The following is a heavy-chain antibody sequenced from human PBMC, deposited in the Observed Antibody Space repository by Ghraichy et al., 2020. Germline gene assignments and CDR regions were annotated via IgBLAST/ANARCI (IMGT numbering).Heavy chain of an antibody. V-gene: IGHV5-51*01. J-gene: IGHJ6*02. CDR1: GYRFTNYW. D-gene: IGHD6-13*01. Sequence: GESLNISCKGSGYRFTNYWIGWVRQMPGKGLEWMGIIYAGDSDTRYSPSFQGQVTISADKSISTAYLQWSSLKASDTAMYYCARLSNGYSTNWRDYYYYGMDVWGQGTTVTVSS. CDR2: IYAGDSDT. CDR3: ARLSNGYSTNWRDYYYYGMDV.